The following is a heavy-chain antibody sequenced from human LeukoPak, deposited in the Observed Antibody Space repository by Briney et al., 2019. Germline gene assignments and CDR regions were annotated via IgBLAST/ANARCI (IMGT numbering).Heavy chain of an antibody. V-gene: IGHV3-33*01. CDR3: ARGSYYDSSGFADY. Sequence: GRSLRLSCAASGFTFSSYGMHWVRQAPGKGLEWVAVIWYDGSNKYYADSVKGRFTTSRDNSKNTLYLQMNSLRAEDTAVYYCARGSYYDSSGFADYWGQGTLVTVSS. J-gene: IGHJ4*02. CDR2: IWYDGSNK. D-gene: IGHD3-22*01. CDR1: GFTFSSYG.